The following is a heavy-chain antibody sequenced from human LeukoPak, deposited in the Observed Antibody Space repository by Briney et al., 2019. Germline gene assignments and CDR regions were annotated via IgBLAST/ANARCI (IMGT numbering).Heavy chain of an antibody. V-gene: IGHV4-4*07. CDR1: GGSISSYY. J-gene: IGHJ6*03. CDR2: IYTSGST. D-gene: IGHD3-3*01. Sequence: SETLSLTCTVSGGSISSYYWSWIRQPAGKGLEWIGRIYTSGSTNYNPSLKSRVTMSVDTSKNQFSLKLSSVTAADTAVYYCARGLMSLYSDFWSGYSYYYMDVWGKGTTVTVSS. CDR3: ARGLMSLYSDFWSGYSYYYMDV.